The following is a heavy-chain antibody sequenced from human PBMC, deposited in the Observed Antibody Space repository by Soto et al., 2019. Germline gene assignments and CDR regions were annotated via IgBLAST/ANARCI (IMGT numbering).Heavy chain of an antibody. D-gene: IGHD2-2*02. CDR2: IWYDGSNK. CDR1: GFTFSSYG. Sequence: PGGSLRLSCAASGFTFSSYGMHWVRQAPGKGLEWVAVIWYDGSNKYYADSVKGRFTISRDNSKNTLYLQMNSLRAEDTAVYYCARDRIVVVPAAIERRGYYYYYGMDVWGQGTTVTVSS. J-gene: IGHJ6*02. CDR3: ARDRIVVVPAAIERRGYYYYYGMDV. V-gene: IGHV3-33*01.